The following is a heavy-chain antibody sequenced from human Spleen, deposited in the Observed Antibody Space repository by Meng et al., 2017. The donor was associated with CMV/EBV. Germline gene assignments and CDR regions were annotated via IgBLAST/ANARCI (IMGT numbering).Heavy chain of an antibody. Sequence: GESLKISCAASGFTFSSNAMSWVRQAPGKGLEWVAIISYDGNNKYYADSVKGRFTISRDNSKNTLYLQMNSLRAEDTAVYYCARDRLAGLDYWGQGTLVTVSS. J-gene: IGHJ4*02. CDR1: GFTFSSNA. CDR3: ARDRLAGLDY. V-gene: IGHV3-30-3*01. D-gene: IGHD6-19*01. CDR2: ISYDGNNK.